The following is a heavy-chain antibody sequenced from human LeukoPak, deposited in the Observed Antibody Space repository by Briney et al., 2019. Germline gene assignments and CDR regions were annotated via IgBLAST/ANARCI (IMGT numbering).Heavy chain of an antibody. CDR2: ISSSSSII. CDR3: AKGGSSYSEMDY. V-gene: IGHV3-48*01. CDR1: KFTFSNYN. Sequence: GRSLRPACAASKFTFSNYNMNWVRQAPGKGLQWVSYISSSSSIIYYADSVKGRFTISRDNAKNSLYLQMNSLRAEDTAVYYCAKGGSSYSEMDYWGQGTLVTVSS. D-gene: IGHD4-11*01. J-gene: IGHJ4*02.